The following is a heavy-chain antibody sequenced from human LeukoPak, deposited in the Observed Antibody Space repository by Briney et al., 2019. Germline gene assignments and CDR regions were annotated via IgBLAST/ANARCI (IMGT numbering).Heavy chain of an antibody. CDR3: AREGGYSYGEYYFDY. V-gene: IGHV4-31*03. CDR2: IYYSGST. J-gene: IGHJ4*02. CDR1: GGSISSGGYY. Sequence: SQTLALTCTVCGGSISSGGYYLGWIRQHPGKGLEWIGYIYYSGSTYYNPSLKSRVTISVDTSKNQFSLKLSSVTAADTAVYYCAREGGYSYGEYYFDYWGQGTLVTVSS. D-gene: IGHD5-18*01.